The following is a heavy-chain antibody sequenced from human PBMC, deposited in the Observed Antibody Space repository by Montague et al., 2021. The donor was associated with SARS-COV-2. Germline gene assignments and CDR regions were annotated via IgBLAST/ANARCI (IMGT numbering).Heavy chain of an antibody. V-gene: IGHV4-38-2*02. CDR1: GYSISSGYY. D-gene: IGHD3-10*01. J-gene: IGHJ5*02. Sequence: SETLSLTCTVSGYSISSGYYWGWIRQPPGKGLEWIGSIYHSGSTYYNPSLKSRVTIPVDTSKNQFSLKLSSVTAADTAVYYCARDCYDYGSGSYQRWFDPWGQGTLVTVSS. CDR3: ARDCYDYGSGSYQRWFDP. CDR2: IYHSGST.